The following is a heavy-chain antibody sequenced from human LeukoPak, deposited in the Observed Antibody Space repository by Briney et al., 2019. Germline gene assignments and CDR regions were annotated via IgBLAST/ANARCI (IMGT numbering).Heavy chain of an antibody. D-gene: IGHD1-26*01. Sequence: GGPLRLPCAASGLRFSSYDMNWVRQAPGKGLEWVSAIRGSGGSTFYADSVKGRFTISRDNSKNTLNLQMNSLRAEDTAVYYCAKSQLVGATFALDIWGQGTMVTVSS. CDR2: IRGSGGST. J-gene: IGHJ3*02. CDR3: AKSQLVGATFALDI. V-gene: IGHV3-23*01. CDR1: GLRFSSYD.